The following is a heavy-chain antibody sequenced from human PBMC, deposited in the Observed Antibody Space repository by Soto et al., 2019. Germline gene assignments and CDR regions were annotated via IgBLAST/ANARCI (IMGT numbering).Heavy chain of an antibody. D-gene: IGHD1-1*01. J-gene: IGHJ4*02. V-gene: IGHV1-8*01. CDR2: MNPNTGNS. Sequence: QVQLVQSGAEVRKPGASVKVSCEASGYTFTSYDIYWVRQATGQGLEWMGWMNPNTGNSGYAQKFQGRVTMTSDTSISTAHMELSSLRSEYTAGYYCARRAETNGWNGFGADKDYFDFWGQGTLVTGSS. CDR1: GYTFTSYD. CDR3: ARRAETNGWNGFGADKDYFDF.